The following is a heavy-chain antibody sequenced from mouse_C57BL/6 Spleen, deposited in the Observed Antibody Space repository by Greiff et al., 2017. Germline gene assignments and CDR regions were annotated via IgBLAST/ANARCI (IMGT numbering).Heavy chain of an antibody. D-gene: IGHD1-1*01. Sequence: VKLQQSGAELVKPGASVKLSCKASGYTFTEYTIHWVKQRSGQGLEWIGWFYPGSGSIKYNENFKDKATLTADKASSTVYMELSRLTSEDSAVYFCARHLSPLAGSYYAMDYWGQGTSVTVSS. J-gene: IGHJ4*01. CDR3: ARHLSPLAGSYYAMDY. CDR2: FYPGSGSI. V-gene: IGHV1-62-2*01. CDR1: GYTFTEYT.